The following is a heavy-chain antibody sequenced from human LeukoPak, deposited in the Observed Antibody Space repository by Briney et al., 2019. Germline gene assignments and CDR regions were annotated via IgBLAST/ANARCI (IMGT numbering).Heavy chain of an antibody. CDR2: ISSSSSYI. CDR3: ARDRPLHYYDSSGYGY. Sequence: GGSLRLSCAASGFIFSSYWMSWVRQAPGKGLEWVSSISSSSSYIYYADSVKGRFTISRDNAKNSLYLQMNSLRAEDTAVYYCARDRPLHYYDSSGYGYWGQGTLVTVSS. D-gene: IGHD3-22*01. CDR1: GFIFSSYW. V-gene: IGHV3-21*01. J-gene: IGHJ4*02.